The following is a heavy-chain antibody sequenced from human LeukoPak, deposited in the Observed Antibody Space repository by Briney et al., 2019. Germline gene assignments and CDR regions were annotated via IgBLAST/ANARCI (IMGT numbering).Heavy chain of an antibody. CDR2: LPDDGSKI. D-gene: IGHD2-21*01. CDR3: ARGSLGDHGRFDP. V-gene: IGHV3-30*02. CDR1: GFTLSSYG. Sequence: GGSLRLSCVASGFTLSSYGIHWVRLAPGKGLEWVAFLPDDGSKIYYGDSVKGRFTISRDKPKNTLYLQMNSLKTEDTAVYYCARGSLGDHGRFDPWGQGTLVTVSS. J-gene: IGHJ5*02.